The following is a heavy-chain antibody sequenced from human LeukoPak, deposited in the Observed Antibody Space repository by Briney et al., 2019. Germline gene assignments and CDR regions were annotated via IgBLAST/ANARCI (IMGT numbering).Heavy chain of an antibody. J-gene: IGHJ2*01. CDR2: VWSDGRYK. CDR1: AFTFSSYD. CDR3: ARPSGSYWYFDL. D-gene: IGHD1-26*01. V-gene: IGHV3-33*01. Sequence: GGSLRLSCAASAFTFSSYDMHWVRQAPDKGLEWVEVVWSDGRYKYYEDSVKGRFTISRDNSKNTLYLQMNSLRGEDTAVYYCARPSGSYWYFDLWGRGTLVTVSS.